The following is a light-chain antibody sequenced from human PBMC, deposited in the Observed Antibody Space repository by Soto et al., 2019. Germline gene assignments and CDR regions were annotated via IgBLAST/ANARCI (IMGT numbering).Light chain of an antibody. CDR1: QTVGNNY. J-gene: IGKJ1*01. CDR2: GAS. Sequence: EIVLTQSPGTLYLSPEERATLSCRASQTVGNNYLDWYQQKPGQAPRLLIYGASSRATVIPDRFSGSGSGTDFTLTISRLEPEDFAVYYRRQSATSPRTFGQGTKVEIK. V-gene: IGKV3-20*01. CDR3: RQSATSPRT.